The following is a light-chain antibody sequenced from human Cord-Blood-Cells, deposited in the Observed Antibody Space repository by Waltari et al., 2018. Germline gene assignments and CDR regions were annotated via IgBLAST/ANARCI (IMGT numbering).Light chain of an antibody. J-gene: IGLJ3*02. CDR1: SSDVGGYNY. CDR3: SSYAGSNNLV. CDR2: EVS. Sequence: QSALTQPPSASGSPGQSVTISCTGTSSDVGGYNYVPWYQQHPGKVPKLMIYEVSKRPSGVPDRFSGSKSGNTASLTVSGLQAEDEADYYCSSYAGSNNLVFGGGTKLTVL. V-gene: IGLV2-8*01.